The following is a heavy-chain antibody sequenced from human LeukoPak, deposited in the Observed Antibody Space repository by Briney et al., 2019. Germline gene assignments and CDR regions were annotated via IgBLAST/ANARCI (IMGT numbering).Heavy chain of an antibody. Sequence: GGSLRLSGAASGFTISSYSMNWVRQPPGKGLGWVSSISSSSSYIYDADLVKGRFTISRDNAKNSLYLQMNSLRAEDTAVYYCARVGANNPDYWGQGTLVTVSS. CDR2: ISSSSSYI. D-gene: IGHD1-26*01. V-gene: IGHV3-21*01. CDR3: ARVGANNPDY. J-gene: IGHJ4*02. CDR1: GFTISSYS.